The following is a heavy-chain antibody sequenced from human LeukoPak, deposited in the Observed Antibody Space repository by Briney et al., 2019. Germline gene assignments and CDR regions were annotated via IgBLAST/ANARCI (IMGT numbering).Heavy chain of an antibody. V-gene: IGHV3-74*01. CDR2: IKSDGSN. Sequence: GRSLRLSCAASGFTFSSYWMHWVRQAPGKGLVWVSRIKSDGSNYYADSVKGRFTIFRDNAKNTLYLQMNSLRAEATAVYYCARGMSGYYGMDVWGQGTTVTVSS. CDR1: GFTFSSYW. CDR3: ARGMSGYYGMDV. J-gene: IGHJ6*02.